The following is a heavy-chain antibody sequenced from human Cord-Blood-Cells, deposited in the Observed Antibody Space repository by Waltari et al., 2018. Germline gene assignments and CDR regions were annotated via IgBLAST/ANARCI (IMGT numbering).Heavy chain of an antibody. CDR2: IRGSGGSK. CDR3: AKAPDDYGGNYFDY. V-gene: IGHV3-23*01. D-gene: IGHD4-17*01. Sequence: EVQLLESGGGLVQPGGSLRLSCAASGFTFSSYAMSWVRQAPGKGLEWVSAIRGSGGSKYYADSVKGRFTISRDNSKNTLYLQMNSLRAEDTAVYYCAKAPDDYGGNYFDYWGQGTLVTVSS. CDR1: GFTFSSYA. J-gene: IGHJ4*02.